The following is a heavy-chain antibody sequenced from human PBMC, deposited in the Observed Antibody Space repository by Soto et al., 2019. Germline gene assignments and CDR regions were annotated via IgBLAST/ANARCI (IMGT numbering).Heavy chain of an antibody. V-gene: IGHV3-66*01. J-gene: IGHJ5*02. CDR3: AREHYGDYREWFDP. CDR2: IYSGGST. CDR1: GFTVSSNY. Sequence: EVQLVESGGGLVQPGGSLRLSCAASGFTVSSNYMSWVRQAPGKGLEWVSVIYSGGSTYYADSVKGRFTISRDNSKNTRYLQMNSLIAEDTAVYYCAREHYGDYREWFDPWGQGTLVTVSS. D-gene: IGHD4-17*01.